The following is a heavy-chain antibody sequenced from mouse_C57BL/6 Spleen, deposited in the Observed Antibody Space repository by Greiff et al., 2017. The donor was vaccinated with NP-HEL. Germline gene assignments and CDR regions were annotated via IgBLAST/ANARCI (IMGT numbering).Heavy chain of an antibody. D-gene: IGHD2-1*01. CDR1: GFTFSSYA. J-gene: IGHJ4*01. CDR2: ISSGGDYI. CDR3: TRNGNYVKSAMDY. Sequence: DVMLVESGEGLVKPGGSLKLSCAASGFTFSSYAMSWVRQTPEKRLEWVAYISSGGDYIYYADTVKGRFTISRDNARNTLYLQMSSLKSEDTAMYYCTRNGNYVKSAMDYWGQGTSVTVSS. V-gene: IGHV5-9-1*02.